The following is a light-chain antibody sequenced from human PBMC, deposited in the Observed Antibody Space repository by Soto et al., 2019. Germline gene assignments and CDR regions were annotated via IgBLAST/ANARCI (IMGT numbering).Light chain of an antibody. CDR1: SSDVGGYNF. J-gene: IGLJ2*01. CDR3: SSHAGSSNFVV. Sequence: QSALTQPPSASGSPGQSVTIYCTETSSDVGGYNFVSWYQQHPGKAPKLIIYEVSKRPSGVPDRFFGFKSGNRASLTVAGLQAEDEADYYCSSHAGSSNFVVFGGGTKVTVL. CDR2: EVS. V-gene: IGLV2-8*01.